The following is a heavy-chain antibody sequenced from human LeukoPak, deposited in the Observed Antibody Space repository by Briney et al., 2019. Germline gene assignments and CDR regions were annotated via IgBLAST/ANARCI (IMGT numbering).Heavy chain of an antibody. Sequence: SVKVSCKASGGTFSSYAISWVRQAPGQGLEWMGGITPIFGTANYAQKFQGRVTITADESTSTAYMELSSLRSEDAAVYYCARVRWLQLPSYFDYWGQGTLVTVSS. J-gene: IGHJ4*02. CDR1: GGTFSSYA. CDR3: ARVRWLQLPSYFDY. V-gene: IGHV1-69*13. CDR2: ITPIFGTA. D-gene: IGHD5-24*01.